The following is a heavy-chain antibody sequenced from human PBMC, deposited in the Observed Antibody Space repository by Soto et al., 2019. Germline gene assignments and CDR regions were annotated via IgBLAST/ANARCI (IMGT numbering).Heavy chain of an antibody. Sequence: EVQLLESGGGVVQSGGSLRLSCAASGFTFTTYAMSWVRQAPGKGREWVSTIDDSGTKTYYADSVRGRVTISRDNSKSTLYLQLNSLRAEDTAVYYCAKRGSRYFDYWGQGTLVTVSS. CDR1: GFTFTTYA. CDR3: AKRGSRYFDY. V-gene: IGHV3-23*01. CDR2: IDDSGTKT. J-gene: IGHJ4*02.